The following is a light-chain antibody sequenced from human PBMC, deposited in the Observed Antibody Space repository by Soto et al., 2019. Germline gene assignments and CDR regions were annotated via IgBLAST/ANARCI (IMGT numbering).Light chain of an antibody. CDR1: SSDVGTYDY. J-gene: IGLJ1*01. CDR2: GVT. V-gene: IGLV2-8*01. Sequence: QSALTQPPSASGSPGQSVTFSCTGTSSDVGTYDYVSWYQQYPGKAPKLLIYGVTRRPSGVPDRFSGSKSGNTAALTVSGLQAEDHAYYHCSSSAGRSMYVFGTGTKVTVL. CDR3: SSSAGRSMYV.